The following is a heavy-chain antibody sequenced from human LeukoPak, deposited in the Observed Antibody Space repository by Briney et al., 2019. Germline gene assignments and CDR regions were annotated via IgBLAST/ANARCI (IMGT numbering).Heavy chain of an antibody. CDR1: GYTFTGYY. V-gene: IGHV1-69*05. Sequence: SVKVSCNASGYTFTGYYMHWVRQAPGQGLEWMGGIIPIFGTANYAQKFQGRVTITTDESTSTAYMELSSLRSEDTAVYYCARDGHVLGYCSSTSCYEWNYWGQGTLVTVSS. J-gene: IGHJ4*02. CDR2: IIPIFGTA. D-gene: IGHD2-2*01. CDR3: ARDGHVLGYCSSTSCYEWNY.